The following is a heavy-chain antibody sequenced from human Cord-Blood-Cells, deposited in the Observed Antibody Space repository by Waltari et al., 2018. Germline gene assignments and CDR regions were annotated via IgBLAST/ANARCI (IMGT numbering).Heavy chain of an antibody. Sequence: VVSTQTLTLTCTFSGISLSTSGVGVGWIRQPPGKALEWLALIYWDDDKRYSPSLKSRLTITKDTSKDQVVLTMTNMDPVDTATYYCAHRRSRLEAAAVHHYCDYWGQGTLLTVSS. V-gene: IGHV2-5*02. CDR3: AHRRSRLEAAAVHHYCDY. D-gene: IGHD6-13*01. J-gene: IGHJ4*02. CDR2: IYWDDDK. CDR1: GISLSTSGVG.